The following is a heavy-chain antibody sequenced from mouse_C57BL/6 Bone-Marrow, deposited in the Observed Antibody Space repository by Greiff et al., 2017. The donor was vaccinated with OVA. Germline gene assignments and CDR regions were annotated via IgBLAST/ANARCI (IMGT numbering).Heavy chain of an antibody. CDR3: ARHGTTVPSYWYFDV. V-gene: IGHV1-77*01. J-gene: IGHJ1*03. CDR1: GYAFSSSW. D-gene: IGHD1-1*01. CDR2: IGPGSGST. Sequence: QVQLKQSGPELVKPGASVKISCKASGYAFSSSWMNWVKQRPGQGLEWIGKIGPGSGSTYYNEKFKGKATLTADKSSSTAYMQLSSLTSEDSAVYFCARHGTTVPSYWYFDVWGTGTTVTVSS.